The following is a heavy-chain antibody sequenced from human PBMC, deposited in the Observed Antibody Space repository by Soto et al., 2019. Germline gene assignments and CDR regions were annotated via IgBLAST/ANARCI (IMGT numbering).Heavy chain of an antibody. D-gene: IGHD3-22*01. CDR3: ARLAGYYDSSGYHDAFDI. Sequence: GESLKISCKGSGYSFTSYWIGWVRQMPGKGLEWMGIIYPGDSDTRYSPSFQGQVTISADKSISTAYLQWSSLKASDTAMYYCARLAGYYDSSGYHDAFDIWGQGTMVTVSS. CDR2: IYPGDSDT. J-gene: IGHJ3*02. V-gene: IGHV5-51*01. CDR1: GYSFTSYW.